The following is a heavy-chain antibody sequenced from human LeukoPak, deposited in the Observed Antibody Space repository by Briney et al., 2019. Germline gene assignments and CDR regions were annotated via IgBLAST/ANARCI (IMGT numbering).Heavy chain of an antibody. D-gene: IGHD5-24*01. V-gene: IGHV2-26*01. CDR2: IFSNDEK. CDR3: ARMFVEMATIAPGNNWFDP. CDR1: GFSDITSEVG. J-gene: IGHJ5*02. Sequence: KESGPTLVKPTQTLTLTCTFSGFSDITSEVGVGWIRQPPGKALEWLSHIFSNDEKSYSTSLKSRLTISKDTSKSQVVLTMTNMDPVDTATYYCARMFVEMATIAPGNNWFDPWGQGTLVTVSS.